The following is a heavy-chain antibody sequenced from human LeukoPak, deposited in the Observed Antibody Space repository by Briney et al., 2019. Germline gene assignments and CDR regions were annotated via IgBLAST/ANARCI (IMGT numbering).Heavy chain of an antibody. V-gene: IGHV3-48*03. Sequence: GGSLRLSCAASGLSFSSYEMNWVRQAPGKGLEWVAYISRSATTIFYADSVKGRFTISRDNSKNTLYLQMNSLRAEDTAVYYCAKEGHVVVITHYFDYWGQGTLVTVSS. D-gene: IGHD3-22*01. CDR1: GLSFSSYE. J-gene: IGHJ4*02. CDR2: ISRSATTI. CDR3: AKEGHVVVITHYFDY.